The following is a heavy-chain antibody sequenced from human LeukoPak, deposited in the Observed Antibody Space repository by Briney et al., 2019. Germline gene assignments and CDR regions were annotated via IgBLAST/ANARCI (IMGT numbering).Heavy chain of an antibody. D-gene: IGHD3-22*01. J-gene: IGHJ3*02. CDR1: GFTFSSND. V-gene: IGHV3-66*02. CDR3: EREYYYDNSGFDAFDI. Sequence: GGSLRLSCAASGFTFSSNDMSWVRQAPGKGLEWVSVIYSGGSTYYADSVKGRFTISRNNSKNTLYLQMKSLRAEDTDVYYCEREYYYDNSGFDAFDIWGQGTLVTVSS. CDR2: IYSGGST.